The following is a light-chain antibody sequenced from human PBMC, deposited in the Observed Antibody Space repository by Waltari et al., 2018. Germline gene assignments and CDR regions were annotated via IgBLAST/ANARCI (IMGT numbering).Light chain of an antibody. Sequence: DIVLTQSPGNLSVSPGERVTLSCRASQSVSRTLAWYQQKPGQAPRLLIYDASTRATGIPDRFSGSGSGTDFSLTISRLEPEDFAVYYCQKYGTLPATFGQGTKVEIK. V-gene: IGKV3-20*01. CDR2: DAS. CDR3: QKYGTLPAT. CDR1: QSVSRT. J-gene: IGKJ1*01.